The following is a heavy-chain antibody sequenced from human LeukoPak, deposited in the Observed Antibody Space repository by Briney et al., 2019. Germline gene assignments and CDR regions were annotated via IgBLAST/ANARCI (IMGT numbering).Heavy chain of an antibody. V-gene: IGHV1-3*01. J-gene: IGHJ6*02. D-gene: IGHD6-13*01. Sequence: ASVKVSCKASGYTFTSYAMHWVRQAPGQRLEWMGWINAGNGNTKYSQKFQGRVTITRDTSASTAYMELSSLRSEDTAVYYCARTYSSSWSTYYGMDVWGQGTTVTVSS. CDR3: ARTYSSSWSTYYGMDV. CDR1: GYTFTSYA. CDR2: INAGNGNT.